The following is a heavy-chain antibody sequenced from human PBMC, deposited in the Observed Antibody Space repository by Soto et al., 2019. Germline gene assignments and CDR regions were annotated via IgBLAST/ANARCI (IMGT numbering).Heavy chain of an antibody. CDR2: IDPSDSYT. J-gene: IGHJ6*02. CDR1: GYSFTSYW. V-gene: IGHV5-10-1*01. CDR3: ARPGGYSYEYYYGMDV. D-gene: IGHD5-18*01. Sequence: PGESLKISCKGSGYSFTSYWISWVRQMPGKGLEWMGRIDPSDSYTNYSPSFQGHVTISADKSISTAYLQWSSLKASDTAMYYCARPGGYSYEYYYGMDVWGQGTTVTVSS.